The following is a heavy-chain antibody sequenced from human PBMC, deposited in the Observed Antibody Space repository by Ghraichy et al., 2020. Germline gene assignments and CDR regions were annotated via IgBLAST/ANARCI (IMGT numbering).Heavy chain of an antibody. CDR1: GYTFTGYY. V-gene: IGHV1-2*02. J-gene: IGHJ5*02. Sequence: ASVKVSCKASGYTFTGYYMHWVRQAPGQGLEWMGWINPNSGGTNYAQKFQGRVTMTRDTSISTAYMELSRLRSDDTAVYYCARDPAYYYGSGSYYLYPPGGWFDPWGQGTLVTVSS. CDR2: INPNSGGT. D-gene: IGHD3-10*01. CDR3: ARDPAYYYGSGSYYLYPPGGWFDP.